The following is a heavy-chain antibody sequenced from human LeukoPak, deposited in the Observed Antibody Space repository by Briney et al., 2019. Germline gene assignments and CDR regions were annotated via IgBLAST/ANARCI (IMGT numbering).Heavy chain of an antibody. D-gene: IGHD3-22*01. Sequence: PGRSLRLSCAASGFTFSSYAMSWVRQAPGKGLEWVSVISGSGVSTYYADSVKGRFTISRDNSKNTLYLQMNSLRAADTAVYYCAKEHGCDSSASFDYWGQGTLVTVSS. CDR1: GFTFSSYA. CDR2: ISGSGVST. CDR3: AKEHGCDSSASFDY. V-gene: IGHV3-23*01. J-gene: IGHJ4*02.